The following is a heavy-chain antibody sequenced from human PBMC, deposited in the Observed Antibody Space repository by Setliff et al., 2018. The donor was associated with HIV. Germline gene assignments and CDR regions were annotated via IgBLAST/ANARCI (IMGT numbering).Heavy chain of an antibody. J-gene: IGHJ4*02. Sequence: PGGSLRLSCAASGFTISNHAMSWVRQAPGKGLEWVSSISYDSSDTFYSGSVKGRFTISRDNSKNTLYLQMNSLRVEDTAVYYCARETMYDSRGYLSHYFDYWGQGTPVTVSS. CDR1: GFTISNHA. D-gene: IGHD3-22*01. V-gene: IGHV3-23*01. CDR3: ARETMYDSRGYLSHYFDY. CDR2: ISYDSSDT.